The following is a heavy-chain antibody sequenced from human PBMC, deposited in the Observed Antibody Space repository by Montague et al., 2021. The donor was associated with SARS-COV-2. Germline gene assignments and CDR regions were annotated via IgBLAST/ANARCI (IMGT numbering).Heavy chain of an antibody. Sequence: SLRLSCAASGFTFSSYDMPWVRQATGKGLEWVSAIGTAGDTYYXXXVXXRFTISRENAKNSLYLQMNSLRAGDTAVYYCARDPGTVTSSWYFDLWGRGTLVTVSS. D-gene: IGHD4-17*01. V-gene: IGHV3-13*01. CDR3: ARDPGTVTSSWYFDL. J-gene: IGHJ2*01. CDR1: GFTFSSYD. CDR2: IGTAGDT.